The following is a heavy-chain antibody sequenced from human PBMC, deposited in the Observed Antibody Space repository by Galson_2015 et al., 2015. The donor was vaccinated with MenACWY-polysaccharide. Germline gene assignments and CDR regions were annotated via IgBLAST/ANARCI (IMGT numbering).Heavy chain of an antibody. Sequence: SLRLSCAGSGFSFRTYSMNWVRQAPGEGLEWVSYIRTEGDSTHYADSVKGRFTVSRDNAKDSMYLQMNSLRAEDTAVYYCARDHYYDSSGYHDYWGQGTLVTVSS. CDR2: IRTEGDST. CDR1: GFSFRTYS. V-gene: IGHV3-48*01. D-gene: IGHD3-22*01. J-gene: IGHJ4*02. CDR3: ARDHYYDSSGYHDY.